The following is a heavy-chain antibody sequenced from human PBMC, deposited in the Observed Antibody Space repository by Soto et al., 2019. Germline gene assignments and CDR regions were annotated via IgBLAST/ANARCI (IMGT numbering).Heavy chain of an antibody. CDR3: ARQGATPAFDI. CDR1: GGTFSSYG. V-gene: IGHV3-21*01. CDR2: ISGSSSYI. Sequence: GGSLRLSCAASGGTFSSYGVSWVRQAPGKGLEWVSAISGSSSYIYYADSVKGRFTISRDNAKNSLYLQMNSLRAEDTAVYYCARQGATPAFDIWGQGTMVTVSS. D-gene: IGHD1-26*01. J-gene: IGHJ3*02.